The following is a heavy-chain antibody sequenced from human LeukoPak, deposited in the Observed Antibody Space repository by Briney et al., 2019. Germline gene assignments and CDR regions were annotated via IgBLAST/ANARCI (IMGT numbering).Heavy chain of an antibody. CDR2: VIPIFGSA. CDR1: GGTFTSHA. Sequence: ASVKVSCKASGGTFTSHAISWVRQAPGQGLEWMGGVIPIFGSANYAEKLQGRVTIVADDFTSTVYMDLSSLRPDDTAVYYCARTGHLELQNWFDPWGQGTLVIVSS. V-gene: IGHV1-69*13. CDR3: ARTGHLELQNWFDP. D-gene: IGHD1-7*01. J-gene: IGHJ5*02.